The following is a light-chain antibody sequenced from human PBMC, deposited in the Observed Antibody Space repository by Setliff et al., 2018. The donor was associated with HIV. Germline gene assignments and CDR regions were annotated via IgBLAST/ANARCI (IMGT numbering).Light chain of an antibody. CDR2: RNN. CDR1: SSNIGSNI. Sequence: QSVLTQPPSASGTPGQRVTVSCSGSSSNIGSNIVNWYQHLPGTAPKLPIYRNNQRPSGVPDRFAGSKSGTSASLAISGLQSEDEADYYCATWDDSLNGNVFGSGTKVTVL. CDR3: ATWDDSLNGNV. J-gene: IGLJ1*01. V-gene: IGLV1-44*01.